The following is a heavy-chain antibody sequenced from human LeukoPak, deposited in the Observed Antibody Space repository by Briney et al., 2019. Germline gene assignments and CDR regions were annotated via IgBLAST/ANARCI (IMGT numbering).Heavy chain of an antibody. J-gene: IGHJ3*02. Sequence: ASVKVSCKASGGTFSSYAISWVRQAPGQGLEWMGGIIPIFGTANYAQKFQGRVTITADESTSTAYMELSSLRSEDTAVYYCARQSHYYDSSGYYWYAFDIWGQGTMVTVSS. V-gene: IGHV1-69*13. CDR1: GGTFSSYA. CDR2: IIPIFGTA. CDR3: ARQSHYYDSSGYYWYAFDI. D-gene: IGHD3-22*01.